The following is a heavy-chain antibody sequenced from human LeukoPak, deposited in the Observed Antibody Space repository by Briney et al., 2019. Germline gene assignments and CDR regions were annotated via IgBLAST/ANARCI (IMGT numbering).Heavy chain of an antibody. CDR1: GFTFSSYA. J-gene: IGHJ4*02. CDR3: AKRGPGTYSGYDLWD. Sequence: GGSLRLSCASSGFTFSSYAMSWVRQAPGKGLEWVSAIRGSGGSTYYADSVKGRFTISRDNSKNTLYLQMNSLRAEDTAVYYCAKRGPGTYSGYDLWDWGQGTLVTVSS. V-gene: IGHV3-23*01. CDR2: IRGSGGST. D-gene: IGHD5-12*01.